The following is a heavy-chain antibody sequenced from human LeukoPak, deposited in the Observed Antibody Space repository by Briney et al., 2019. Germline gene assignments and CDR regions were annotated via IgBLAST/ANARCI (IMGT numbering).Heavy chain of an antibody. CDR1: GFTFSDYY. CDR2: ISISDSTSGSVT. Sequence: GGSLRLSCAASGFTFSDYYLTWIRQAPGKGLECVSYISISDSTSGSVTEYADSVKGRFTISRDNSKNTLYLQMNSLRAEDTAVYYCAKVHYYGSGSYYYFDYWGQGTLVTVSS. J-gene: IGHJ4*02. CDR3: AKVHYYGSGSYYYFDY. V-gene: IGHV3-11*04. D-gene: IGHD3-10*01.